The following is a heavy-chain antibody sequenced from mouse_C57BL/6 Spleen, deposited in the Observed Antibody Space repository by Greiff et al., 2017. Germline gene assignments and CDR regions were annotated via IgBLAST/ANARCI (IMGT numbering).Heavy chain of an antibody. D-gene: IGHD4-1*01. CDR2: ISNGSSTI. V-gene: IGHV5-17*01. Sequence: EVQGVESGGGLVMPGGSLKLSCAASGFTFSGYWMHWVRQAPEKGLEWVAYISNGSSTINYADTVKGRFTISRDNSKNTMFLQMTSLMSEDTAMYYCARDWDVADWGQGTLVTVSA. CDR3: ARDWDVAD. J-gene: IGHJ3*01. CDR1: GFTFSGYW.